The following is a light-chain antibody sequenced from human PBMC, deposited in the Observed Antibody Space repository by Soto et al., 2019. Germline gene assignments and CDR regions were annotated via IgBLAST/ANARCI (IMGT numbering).Light chain of an antibody. CDR1: QSVTSN. Sequence: IVMTQSPATLSVSPGERATLSCRASQSVTSNLAWYQQKPGQAPRLVIYGASTRATGIPARFSGSGSGTEFTLTISSLQSEYFAVYYCQQYNDWPPLTFGGGTRVEIK. CDR3: QQYNDWPPLT. V-gene: IGKV3-15*01. J-gene: IGKJ4*01. CDR2: GAS.